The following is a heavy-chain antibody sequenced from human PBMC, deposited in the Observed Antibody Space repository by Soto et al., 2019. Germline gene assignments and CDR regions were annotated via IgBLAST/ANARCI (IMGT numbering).Heavy chain of an antibody. D-gene: IGHD3-16*02. Sequence: PGGSLGLPCAASGFNFDDYAMHWVRQVPGKGLEWVSGISWNSVAVAYADSVKGRFTISRDNAKNSLSLQMSSLRTEDTAFYHCEKGRSFHYLDDWGQGNLVTVSS. CDR2: ISWNSVAV. CDR3: EKGRSFHYLDD. J-gene: IGHJ4*02. CDR1: GFNFDDYA. V-gene: IGHV3-9*01.